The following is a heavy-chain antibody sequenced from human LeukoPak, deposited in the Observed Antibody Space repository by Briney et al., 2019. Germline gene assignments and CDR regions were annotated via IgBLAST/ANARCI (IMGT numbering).Heavy chain of an antibody. J-gene: IGHJ4*02. CDR2: INSDGSWT. D-gene: IGHD3-22*01. CDR3: VSSYETY. Sequence: GGSLRLSCVASGNYWMHWVRQAPGKGLVWVSHINSDGSWTSYADSVKGRFTISKDNAKNTVYLQVNSLRAEDTAVYYCVSSYETYWGRGTLVTVSS. V-gene: IGHV3-74*01. CDR1: GNYW.